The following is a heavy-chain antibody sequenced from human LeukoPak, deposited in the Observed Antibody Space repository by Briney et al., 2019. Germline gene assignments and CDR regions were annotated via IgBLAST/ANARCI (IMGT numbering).Heavy chain of an antibody. CDR2: FHNSGTS. CDR3: ARLRLRGITGTRGPFFFDY. J-gene: IGHJ4*02. CDR1: DDSISDYY. D-gene: IGHD1-20*01. Sequence: SETLSLTCTVSDDSISDYYRGWIRQPPGKGLEWIGYFHNSGTSTYNPSLKSRVTISADTSKNQFSLKLSSVTAADTAVYYCARLRLRGITGTRGPFFFDYWGQGTLVTVSS. V-gene: IGHV4-59*12.